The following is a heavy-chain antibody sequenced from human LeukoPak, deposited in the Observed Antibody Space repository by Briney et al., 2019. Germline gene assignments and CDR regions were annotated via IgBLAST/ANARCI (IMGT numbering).Heavy chain of an antibody. D-gene: IGHD3-3*01. V-gene: IGHV1-2*02. CDR3: ARARKKRITIFGVSTATGWFDP. J-gene: IGHJ5*02. Sequence: ASVKVSCKASGYTFTGYYMHWVRQAPGQGLEWMGWINPNSGGTNYAQKFQGRVTMTRDTSISTAYMELSRLRSDDTAVYYCARARKKRITIFGVSTATGWFDPWGQGTLVTVSS. CDR2: INPNSGGT. CDR1: GYTFTGYY.